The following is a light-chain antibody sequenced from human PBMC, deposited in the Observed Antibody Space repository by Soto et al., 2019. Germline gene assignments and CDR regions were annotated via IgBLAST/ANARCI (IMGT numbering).Light chain of an antibody. Sequence: DVVLTQSPPSLPVTLGQLASISCRSSQSLVYRDGNTHSNWFQQRPGQSTRRLIYMVSTRDSGVPDRFSGSGSGTDFTLKISGVEAEDVGVYYCMQGTHWPPTFGQGTKVEIK. V-gene: IGKV2-30*01. CDR1: QSLVYRDGNTH. J-gene: IGKJ1*01. CDR2: MVS. CDR3: MQGTHWPPT.